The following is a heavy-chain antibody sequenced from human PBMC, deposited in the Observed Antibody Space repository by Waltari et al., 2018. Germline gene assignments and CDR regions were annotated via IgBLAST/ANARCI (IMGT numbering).Heavy chain of an antibody. CDR3: ARGRGITIFGVVQTWFDP. CDR1: GGSISSSSYY. CDR2: IYYRGST. J-gene: IGHJ5*02. D-gene: IGHD3-3*01. V-gene: IGHV4-39*07. Sequence: QLQLQDSGPGLVKPSETLSLTCTVSGGSISSSSYYWGWIRQPPGKGLDGIASIYYRGSTYYTPSLKRRVTISVDTSKIQFSLRLSCVTAADTAVDYCARGRGITIFGVVQTWFDPWGQGILVTVSS.